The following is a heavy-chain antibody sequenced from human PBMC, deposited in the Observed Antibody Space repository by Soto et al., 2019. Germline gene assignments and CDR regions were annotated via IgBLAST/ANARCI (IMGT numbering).Heavy chain of an antibody. J-gene: IGHJ4*02. CDR2: VYNSGST. CDR1: GGSISSNY. V-gene: IGHV4-59*01. Sequence: PSETLSLTCTVSGGSISSNYWTWIRQPPGKGLEWIGYVYNSGSTNYNPFLKSRVTISEDTSKSQFSLKVNSMTAADTAVYYCARYRREAVAGYTLDNWGQGILVTV. D-gene: IGHD6-13*01. CDR3: ARYRREAVAGYTLDN.